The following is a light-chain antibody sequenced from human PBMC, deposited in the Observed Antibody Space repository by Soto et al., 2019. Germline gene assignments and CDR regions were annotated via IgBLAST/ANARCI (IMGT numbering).Light chain of an antibody. CDR3: MQGRHWPYT. Sequence: DVVMTQSPLSLPVTLGQPASISCRSSQSLIHSDENTYLHWFQQRPGQSPRRLIYKVSARDSGVPDSFSGSGSGTEFTLKISRVEAEDVGVYYCMQGRHWPYTFGPGTKVDIK. J-gene: IGKJ3*01. CDR1: QSLIHSDENTY. CDR2: KVS. V-gene: IGKV2-30*02.